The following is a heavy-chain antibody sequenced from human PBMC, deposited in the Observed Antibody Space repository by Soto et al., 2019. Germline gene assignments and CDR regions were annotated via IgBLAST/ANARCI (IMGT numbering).Heavy chain of an antibody. CDR3: ARDNSGYDSGPFVYYYYGMYV. CDR1: GGTFSSYA. J-gene: IGHJ6*02. V-gene: IGHV1-69*12. Sequence: QVQLVQSGAEVKKPGSSVKVSCKASGGTFSSYAISWLRQAPGQVLEWMGGIIHIFGTANYAQKFQGRVTITADESTSTAYMELSSLRSEDTAVYYCARDNSGYDSGPFVYYYYGMYVWGQGTTVTVSS. CDR2: IIHIFGTA. D-gene: IGHD5-12*01.